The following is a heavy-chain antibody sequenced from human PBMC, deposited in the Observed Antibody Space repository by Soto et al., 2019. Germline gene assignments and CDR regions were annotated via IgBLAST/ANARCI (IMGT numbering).Heavy chain of an antibody. V-gene: IGHV1-3*01. D-gene: IGHD3-16*01. CDR1: GYTFSNYG. CDR3: ARDPALGGPFDY. Sequence: GASVKVSCKASGYTFSNYGIHWVRQAPGQRLEWMGLINAGNGNTKYAQKVQGRVTMTTDTSTSTAYMELRSLRSDDTAVYYCARDPALGGPFDYWGQGTLVTVSS. CDR2: INAGNGNT. J-gene: IGHJ4*02.